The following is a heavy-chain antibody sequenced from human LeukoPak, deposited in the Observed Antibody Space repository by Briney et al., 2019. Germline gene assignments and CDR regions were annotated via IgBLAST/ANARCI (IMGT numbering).Heavy chain of an antibody. D-gene: IGHD6-13*01. V-gene: IGHV4-34*01. CDR3: ASDAAAGSLLESDY. Sequence: PSETLSLTCAVYGGSFSGNYWSWIRQPPGKGLEWMGEINHSGSTNYNPSLKSRVTISVDTSKNQFSLKLSSVTAADTAVYYCASDAAAGSLLESDYWGQGTLVTVSS. CDR1: GGSFSGNY. J-gene: IGHJ4*02. CDR2: INHSGST.